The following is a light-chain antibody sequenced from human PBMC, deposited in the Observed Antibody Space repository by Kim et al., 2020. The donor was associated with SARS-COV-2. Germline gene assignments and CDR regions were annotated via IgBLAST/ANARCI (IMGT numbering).Light chain of an antibody. J-gene: IGKJ1*01. CDR2: GAS. V-gene: IGKV3-20*01. Sequence: EIVLTQSPGTLSLSTGERATLSCRASQSVSSSYLAWYQQKPGQAPRLLIYGASSRATGIPDRFSGSGSGTDFTLTISRLEPEDFAVYYGQQYGSSPPWTFGQGTKVDIK. CDR3: QQYGSSPPWT. CDR1: QSVSSSY.